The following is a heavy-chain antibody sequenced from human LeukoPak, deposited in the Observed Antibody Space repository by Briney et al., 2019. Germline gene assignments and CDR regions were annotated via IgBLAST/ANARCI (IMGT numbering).Heavy chain of an antibody. CDR3: AQDLHDYYFDY. J-gene: IGHJ4*02. CDR2: IIPILGIA. V-gene: IGHV1-69*02. D-gene: IGHD2-21*02. Sequence: SVKVSCKASGGTFSSYTISWVRQAPGQGLEWMGRIIPILGIANYAQKFQGRVTITADKSTSTAYMELSSLRSEDTAVYYCAQDLHDYYFDYWGREPWSPSPQ. CDR1: GGTFSSYT.